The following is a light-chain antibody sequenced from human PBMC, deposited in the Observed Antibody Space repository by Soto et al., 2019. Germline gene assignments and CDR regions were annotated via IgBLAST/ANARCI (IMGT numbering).Light chain of an antibody. J-gene: IGKJ1*01. CDR3: HQYYSNPQT. CDR1: QSILYTSSKRNY. CDR2: WAS. Sequence: DIVMTQSPDSLAVSLGERATLNCKSSQSILYTSSKRNYLAWYQYKPGQPPKLLVDWASTRESGVPARFSGSGSETDFTLTISSLQAEGVVVYYCHQYYSNPQTFGQGTRVEIK. V-gene: IGKV4-1*01.